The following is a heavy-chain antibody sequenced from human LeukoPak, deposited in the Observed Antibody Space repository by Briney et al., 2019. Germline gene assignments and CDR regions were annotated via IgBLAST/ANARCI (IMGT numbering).Heavy chain of an antibody. CDR2: IGTDGDT. D-gene: IGHD6-13*01. CDR1: GFTFSSYD. Sequence: PGGSLRLSCAASGFTFSSYDMHWVRQAPGKGLEWVSTIGTDGDTYYPGSVKGRFTISRENGKNFLYLQMNSLRVGDTAVYYCARGAAAAGTRWFDPWGQGTLVTVSS. V-gene: IGHV3-13*01. CDR3: ARGAAAAGTRWFDP. J-gene: IGHJ5*02.